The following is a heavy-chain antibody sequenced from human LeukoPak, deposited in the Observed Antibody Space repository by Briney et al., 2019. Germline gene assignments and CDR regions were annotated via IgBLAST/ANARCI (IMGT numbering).Heavy chain of an antibody. Sequence: ASVKVSCKASGYTFTSYDINWVRQATGQGLEGMGWMNPNSGNTGYVQKFQGRVTITRNTSISTAYMELSSLRSEDTAVYYCARGPSRPYYDFWSGYYFNYWGQGTLVTVSS. V-gene: IGHV1-8*03. CDR3: ARGPSRPYYDFWSGYYFNY. CDR2: MNPNSGNT. D-gene: IGHD3-3*01. J-gene: IGHJ4*02. CDR1: GYTFTSYD.